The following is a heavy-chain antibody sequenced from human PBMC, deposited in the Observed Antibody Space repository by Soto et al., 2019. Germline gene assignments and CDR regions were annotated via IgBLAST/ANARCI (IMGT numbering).Heavy chain of an antibody. CDR1: GYSFEDYS. V-gene: IGHV3-9*01. CDR3: VGGSWFD. CDR2: ISWNGNFT. J-gene: IGHJ4*02. Sequence: EVQLVESGGDMVQTGRSLKLSCVRSGYSFEDYSMHWVRQAPGKGLEWVSGISWNGNFTGYADSVKGRFTISRDNAKNSLFLQMRSLSLEDTALYYCVGGSWFDWGQGTLVTVSS. D-gene: IGHD2-15*01.